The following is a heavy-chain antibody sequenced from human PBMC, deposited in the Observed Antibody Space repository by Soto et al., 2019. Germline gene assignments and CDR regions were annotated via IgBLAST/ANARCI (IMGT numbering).Heavy chain of an antibody. CDR3: ARSYYWAEAFDV. D-gene: IGHD3-16*01. V-gene: IGHV1-18*01. CDR1: GFRFSDYG. J-gene: IGHJ3*01. CDR2: ISAFNGNT. Sequence: QDQLVQSGAEMMKPGASVRVSCRASGFRFSDYGFNWLRQGPGQGLEWMGWISAFNGNTETAQGLKDGVTMTTDSSPTTAHMDLTDLTTDDTAIYYCARSYYWAEAFDVWGQGTMVTVSS.